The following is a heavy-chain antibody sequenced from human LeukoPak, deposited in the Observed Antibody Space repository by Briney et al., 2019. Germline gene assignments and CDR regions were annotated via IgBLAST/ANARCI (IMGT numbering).Heavy chain of an antibody. Sequence: SETLSLTCTVSGGSISSGSYYWSWIRQPAGKGLEWIGRIYTSGSTNYNPSLKSRVTISVDTSKNQFSLKLSSVTAADTAVYYGARKRNSGGCYPYGMAVWGKGTTVT. V-gene: IGHV4-61*02. CDR1: GGSISSGSYY. CDR3: ARKRNSGGCYPYGMAV. J-gene: IGHJ6*04. D-gene: IGHD6-19*01. CDR2: IYTSGST.